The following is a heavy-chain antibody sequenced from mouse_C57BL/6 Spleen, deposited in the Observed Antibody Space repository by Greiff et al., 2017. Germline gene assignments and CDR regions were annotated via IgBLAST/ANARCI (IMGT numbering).Heavy chain of an antibody. D-gene: IGHD2-2*01. Sequence: VQLQQSGPELVKPGDSVKISCKASGYSFTGYFMNWVMQSHGKSLEWIGRINPYNGDTFYNQKFKGKATLTVDKSSSTAHMELRSLTSEDSAVYYCASKGAGYGFADWGQGTLVTASA. CDR3: ASKGAGYGFAD. CDR2: INPYNGDT. CDR1: GYSFTGYF. J-gene: IGHJ3*01. V-gene: IGHV1-20*01.